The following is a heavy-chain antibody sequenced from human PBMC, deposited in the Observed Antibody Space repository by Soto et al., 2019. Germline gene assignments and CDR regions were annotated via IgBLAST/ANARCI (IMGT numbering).Heavy chain of an antibody. CDR1: GFSFANYW. CDR3: WGEGFRMDA. V-gene: IGHV5-10-1*01. Sequence: PGQSLKISCTGSGFSFANYWINWVRQMPGKGLEWMVRIDPMESYSNYSPSFQGHVTISADKSSDIAYLHWISLKPSDPAIYYWWGEGFRMDACGQGSRVTV. CDR2: IDPMESYS. J-gene: IGHJ6*02. D-gene: IGHD3-16*01.